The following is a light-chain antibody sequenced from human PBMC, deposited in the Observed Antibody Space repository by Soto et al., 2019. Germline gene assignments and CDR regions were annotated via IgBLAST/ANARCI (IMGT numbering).Light chain of an antibody. CDR3: CSYAGSYTWV. CDR2: DVS. Sequence: QSALTQPRSVSGSPGQSVTISCTGTNNNIGFYNYVSWFQQHPGKAPKLMIYDVSKRPSGVPDRFSGSKSGNTASLTISGLQAEDESDYYCCSYAGSYTWVFGGGTKLTVL. J-gene: IGLJ3*02. CDR1: NNNIGFYNY. V-gene: IGLV2-11*01.